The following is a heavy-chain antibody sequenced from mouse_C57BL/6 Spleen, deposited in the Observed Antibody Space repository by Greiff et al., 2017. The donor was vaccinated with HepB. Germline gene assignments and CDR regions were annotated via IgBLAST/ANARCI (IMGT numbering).Heavy chain of an antibody. CDR1: GFTFSSYA. CDR3: ARDPLYYDYDDAMDY. D-gene: IGHD2-4*01. Sequence: EVKLMESGGGLVKPGGSLKLSCAASGFTFSSYAMSWVRQTPEKRLEWVATISDGGSYTYYPDNVKGRFPISRDNAKNNLYLQMSHLKSEDTAMYYCARDPLYYDYDDAMDYWGQGTSVTVSS. V-gene: IGHV5-4*01. CDR2: ISDGGSYT. J-gene: IGHJ4*01.